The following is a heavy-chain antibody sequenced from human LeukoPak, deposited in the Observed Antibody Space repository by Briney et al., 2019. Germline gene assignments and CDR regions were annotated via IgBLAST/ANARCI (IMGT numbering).Heavy chain of an antibody. Sequence: ASVKVSCKASGYTFTSYDINWVRQATGQGLEWMGWMYPNSGNTGYAQKFQGRVTMTRNTSISTAYMELSSLRSEDTAVYYCARRKIAAAGISDYWGQGTLVTVSS. V-gene: IGHV1-8*01. CDR2: MYPNSGNT. D-gene: IGHD6-13*01. CDR3: ARRKIAAAGISDY. CDR1: GYTFTSYD. J-gene: IGHJ4*02.